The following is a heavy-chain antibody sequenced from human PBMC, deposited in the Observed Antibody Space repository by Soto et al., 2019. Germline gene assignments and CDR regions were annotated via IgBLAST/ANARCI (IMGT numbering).Heavy chain of an antibody. CDR2: ITSTGSST. CDR3: EKGVGVSVVSSFAY. D-gene: IGHD3-16*01. CDR1: GFIFSDYA. J-gene: IGHJ4*02. Sequence: EVQLLESGGGVVQPGGSLRLSCAASGFIFSDYAMTWVRQAPGKGLEWVSAITSTGSSTYFADSVKGRSTISRDNSKNTLSLKRDGGSAEDTAIYYCEKGVGVSVVSSFAYGGQGALVPVSS. V-gene: IGHV3-23*01.